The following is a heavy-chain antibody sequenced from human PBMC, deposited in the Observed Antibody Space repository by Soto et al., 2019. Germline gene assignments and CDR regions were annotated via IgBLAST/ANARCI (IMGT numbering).Heavy chain of an antibody. Sequence: GXSVKVSCKASGYSFIDYYMHWVRQAPGQGFEWMGRISPKSGGTNYAQKFEGRVTMTWDTSLNTAYMELSSLISEDTAVYYCARPPGYISDWYYFDLWGQGTLVTVSS. V-gene: IGHV1-2*02. CDR2: ISPKSGGT. J-gene: IGHJ4*02. D-gene: IGHD3-9*01. CDR3: ARPPGYISDWYYFDL. CDR1: GYSFIDYY.